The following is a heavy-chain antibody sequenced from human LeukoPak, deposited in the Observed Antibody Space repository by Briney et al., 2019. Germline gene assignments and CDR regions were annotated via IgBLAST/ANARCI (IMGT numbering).Heavy chain of an antibody. J-gene: IGHJ4*02. Sequence: PSETLSLTCTVSGGSISSGGYYWSWFRQHPGKSLEWIGYIYYSGSTYYNPSLKSRVTISVDTSKNQFSLKLSSVTAADTAVYYCARERGYGDYPELYFDYWGQGTLVTVSS. CDR1: GGSISSGGYY. V-gene: IGHV4-31*03. D-gene: IGHD5-12*01. CDR3: ARERGYGDYPELYFDY. CDR2: IYYSGST.